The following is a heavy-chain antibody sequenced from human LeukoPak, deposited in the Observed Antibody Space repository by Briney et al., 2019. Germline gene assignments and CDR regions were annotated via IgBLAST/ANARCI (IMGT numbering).Heavy chain of an antibody. CDR1: GGSFSGYY. CDR3: ARVRSYYYYCMDV. J-gene: IGHJ6*03. CDR2: INHSGST. V-gene: IGHV4-34*01. Sequence: KASETLSLTCAVYGGSFSGYYWTWIRQPPGKGLEWIGEINHSGSTNYNPSLKSRVTISVDTSKNQFSLKLSSVTAADTAVYYCARVRSYYYYCMDVWGKGTTVTVSS.